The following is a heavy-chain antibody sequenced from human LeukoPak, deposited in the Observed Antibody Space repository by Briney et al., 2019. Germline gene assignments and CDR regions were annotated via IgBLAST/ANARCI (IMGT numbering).Heavy chain of an antibody. CDR3: AKPTSIYCSSTSCYLDY. D-gene: IGHD2-2*01. J-gene: IGHJ4*02. Sequence: GGSLRLSCAASGFTFSSYAMSWVRQAPGKGLEWVSAISGSGGSTYYADSVKGRFTISRDNSKNTLYLQMNSLRAEDTAVYYCAKPTSIYCSSTSCYLDYWGQGTLVTVSS. CDR2: ISGSGGST. V-gene: IGHV3-23*01. CDR1: GFTFSSYA.